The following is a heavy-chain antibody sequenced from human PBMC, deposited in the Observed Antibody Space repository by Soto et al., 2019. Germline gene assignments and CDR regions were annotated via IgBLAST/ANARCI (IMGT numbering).Heavy chain of an antibody. CDR2: INVGNGNT. CDR1: GYSYIIFS. J-gene: IGHJ5*02. V-gene: IGHV1-3*01. D-gene: IGHD6-19*01. CDR3: AREKWGSGSRWLDP. Sequence: AAVKVSCEAYGYSYIIFSMHWVRQAPGQRLEWMGWINVGNGNTKYSQNFQGRVTINQDTSASTAYMELSSLTSEDTAVYYCAREKWGSGSRWLDPWGQGTLVTVSS.